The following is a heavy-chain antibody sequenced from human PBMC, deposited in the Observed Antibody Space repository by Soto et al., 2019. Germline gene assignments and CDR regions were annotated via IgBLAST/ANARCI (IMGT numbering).Heavy chain of an antibody. CDR2: IIPIFGTA. V-gene: IGHV1-69*12. J-gene: IGHJ3*02. D-gene: IGHD1-26*01. CDR1: GGTFSSYA. CDR3: ARSGSYPDDFEI. Sequence: QVQLVQSGAEVKKPGSSVKVSCKASGGTFSSYAISWVRQATGQGLEWMGGIIPIFGTANYAQKFQGRVTITEDEATSTAYMELGSLRAEDTAVYCSARSGSYPDDFEIWGQGTMVTVSS.